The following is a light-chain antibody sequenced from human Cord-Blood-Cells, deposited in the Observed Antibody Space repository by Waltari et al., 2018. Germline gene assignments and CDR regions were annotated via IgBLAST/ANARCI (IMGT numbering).Light chain of an antibody. CDR2: GAS. CDR3: QQYGSSPALT. CDR1: QSVSSSY. V-gene: IGKV3-20*01. Sequence: EFVLTQSPGTLSLSPGERATLSCRASQSVSSSYLAWYQQKPGPAPRLLIYGASSRATGIPDRFSGSGSGTDFTLTISRLEPEDFAVYYCQQYGSSPALTFGGGTKVEIK. J-gene: IGKJ4*01.